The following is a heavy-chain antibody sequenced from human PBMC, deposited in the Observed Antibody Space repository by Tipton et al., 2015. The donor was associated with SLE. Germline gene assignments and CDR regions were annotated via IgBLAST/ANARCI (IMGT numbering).Heavy chain of an antibody. CDR1: GGSISSGSYY. J-gene: IGHJ4*02. V-gene: IGHV4-61*02. CDR3: ARDSGDCSGGSCPFDY. Sequence: TLSLTCTVSGGSISSGSYYWSWIRQPAGKGLEWIGRIYTSGSTNYNPSLKSRVTISVDTSKNQLSLKLTSVTAADTAVYYCARDSGDCSGGSCPFDYWGQGTLVTVSS. CDR2: IYTSGST. D-gene: IGHD2-15*01.